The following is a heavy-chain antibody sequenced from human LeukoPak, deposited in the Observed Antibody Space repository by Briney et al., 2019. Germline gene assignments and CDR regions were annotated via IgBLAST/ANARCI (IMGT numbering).Heavy chain of an antibody. Sequence: ASVKVSCKASEYTFTSYDINWVRQATGQGLEWMGWMNPNSGNTGYAQKFQGRVTMTRNTSISTAYMELSSLRSEDTAVYYCARLDCSSTSCYWFPFDYWGQGTLVTVSS. CDR2: MNPNSGNT. V-gene: IGHV1-8*01. CDR1: EYTFTSYD. J-gene: IGHJ4*02. D-gene: IGHD2-2*01. CDR3: ARLDCSSTSCYWFPFDY.